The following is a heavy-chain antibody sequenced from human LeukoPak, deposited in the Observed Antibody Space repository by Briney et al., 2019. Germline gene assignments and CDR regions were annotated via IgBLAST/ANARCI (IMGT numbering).Heavy chain of an antibody. V-gene: IGHV4-59*01. J-gene: IGHJ4*02. CDR3: AREYYDILTGSNPYYFDY. CDR1: GGSISSYY. D-gene: IGHD3-9*01. Sequence: SETLSLTCTVSGGSISSYYWSLIRQPPGKGLEWIGYIYYSGSTNYNPSLKSRVTISVDTSKNQFSLKLSSVTAADTAVYYCAREYYDILTGSNPYYFDYWGQGTLVTVSS. CDR2: IYYSGST.